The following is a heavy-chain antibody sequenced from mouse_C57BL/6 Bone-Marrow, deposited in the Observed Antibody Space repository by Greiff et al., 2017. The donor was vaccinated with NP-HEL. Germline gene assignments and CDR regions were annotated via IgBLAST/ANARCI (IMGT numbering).Heavy chain of an antibody. CDR2: IFPGSGST. Sequence: QVHVKQSGPELVKPGASVKISCKASGYTFTDYYINWVKQRPGQGLEWIGWIFPGSGSTYYNEKFKGKATLTVDKSSSTAYMLLSSLTSEDSAVYFCAVDYDEGDFDYWGQGTTLTVSS. D-gene: IGHD2-4*01. J-gene: IGHJ2*01. CDR3: AVDYDEGDFDY. V-gene: IGHV1-75*01. CDR1: GYTFTDYY.